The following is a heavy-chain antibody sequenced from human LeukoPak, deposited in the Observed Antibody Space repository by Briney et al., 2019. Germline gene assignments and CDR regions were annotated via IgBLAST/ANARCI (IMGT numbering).Heavy chain of an antibody. D-gene: IGHD6-13*01. CDR2: IIPIFGTA. CDR3: ARGGIAAAGTGTELDY. Sequence: SVKVSCKASGGTFSSYAISWVRQAPGQGLEWMGGIIPIFGTANYAQKFQGRVTITTDESTSTAYMELSSLRSEDTAVYYCARGGIAAAGTGTELDYWGQGTLVTVSS. CDR1: GGTFSSYA. V-gene: IGHV1-69*05. J-gene: IGHJ4*02.